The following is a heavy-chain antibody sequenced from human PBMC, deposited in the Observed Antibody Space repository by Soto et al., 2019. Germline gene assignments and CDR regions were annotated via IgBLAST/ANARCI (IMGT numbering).Heavy chain of an antibody. J-gene: IGHJ4*02. CDR2: INPSLGRA. CDR1: GYTFTTSH. D-gene: IGHD6-6*01. V-gene: IGHV1-46*01. Sequence: QVQVVQSGTEVKKPGASVKVSCKASGYTFTTSHMHWVRQAPGQGLEWVGIINPSLGRANYAQKFQDRVAMTWDTTTGSFYMELSSLTSDDTAVYYCARAPYSRTSFFFDYWGQGTLVTVSS. CDR3: ARAPYSRTSFFFDY.